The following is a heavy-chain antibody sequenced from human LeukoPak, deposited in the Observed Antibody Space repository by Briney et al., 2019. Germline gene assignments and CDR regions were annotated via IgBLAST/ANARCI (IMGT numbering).Heavy chain of an antibody. D-gene: IGHD3-3*01. CDR3: ARDRTTDFWSGYYTNYFDY. Sequence: PGGSLRLSCAASGFTFSSYNMNWVRQAPGKGLEWVSSITSGSSYIYYADSVKGRFTISRDNAKNSLYLQMNSLRAEDTAVYYCARDRTTDFWSGYYTNYFDYWGQGTLVTVSS. V-gene: IGHV3-21*01. J-gene: IGHJ4*02. CDR2: ITSGSSYI. CDR1: GFTFSSYN.